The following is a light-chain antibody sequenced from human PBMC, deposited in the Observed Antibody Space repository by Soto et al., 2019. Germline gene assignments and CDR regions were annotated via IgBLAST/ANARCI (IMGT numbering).Light chain of an antibody. CDR1: SGHSSYA. CDR3: QTWGTGIRV. V-gene: IGLV4-69*01. Sequence: QAVVTQSPSASASLGASVKLTCTLSSGHSSYAIAWHQQQPEKGPRYLMKLNSDGSHSKGDGTPDRFSGSSSGAERYLTISVLQSEDEADYCCQTWGTGIRVFGGGTKLTVL. J-gene: IGLJ3*02. CDR2: LNSDGSH.